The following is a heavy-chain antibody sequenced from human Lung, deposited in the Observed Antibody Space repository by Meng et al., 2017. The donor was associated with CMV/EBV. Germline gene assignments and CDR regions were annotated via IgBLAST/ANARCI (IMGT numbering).Heavy chain of an antibody. CDR2: IWSNGINK. V-gene: IGHV3-33*01. J-gene: IGHJ4*02. CDR1: GFAFKDYG. Sequence: GESLKISXXASGFAFKDYGVHWVRQAPGKGPEWVAVIWSNGINKYYKDSVKGRFTISRDNSKYTLFLQMNSLTAEDTAVYYCTASIIAAGTVDLWGQGTLVTVSS. CDR3: TASIIAAGTVDL. D-gene: IGHD6-6*01.